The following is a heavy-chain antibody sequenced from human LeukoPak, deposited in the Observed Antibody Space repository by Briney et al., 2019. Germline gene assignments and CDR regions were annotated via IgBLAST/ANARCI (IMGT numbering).Heavy chain of an antibody. Sequence: PLETLSLTCTVSGDSIDSYYWSWIRQPPGEGLQWIGYVFYSGPTNYDASLKSRVAISVDRSKNQFSLKLTSVSAADTAVYYCAGRSARYFDSWGQGTSVTVSS. J-gene: IGHJ4*02. CDR1: GDSIDSYY. CDR2: VFYSGPT. V-gene: IGHV4-59*01. CDR3: AGRSARYFDS. D-gene: IGHD1-26*01.